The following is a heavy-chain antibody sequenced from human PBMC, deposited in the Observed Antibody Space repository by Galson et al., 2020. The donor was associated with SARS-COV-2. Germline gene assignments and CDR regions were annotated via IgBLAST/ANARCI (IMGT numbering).Heavy chain of an antibody. Sequence: GGSLRLSCAASGFMFSTYGMQWVRQAPGKGLEWVSFISYDGITKYYADSVKGRFTISRDNSKNTLYLQMNSLRAEDTAVYYCAKEGSYGDYGWALDYWGQGTLVTVSS. J-gene: IGHJ4*02. V-gene: IGHV3-33*05. D-gene: IGHD4-17*01. CDR1: GFMFSTYG. CDR3: AKEGSYGDYGWALDY. CDR2: ISYDGITK.